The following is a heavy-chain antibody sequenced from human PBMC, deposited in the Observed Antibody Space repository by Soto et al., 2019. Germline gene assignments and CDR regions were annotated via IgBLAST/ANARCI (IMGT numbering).Heavy chain of an antibody. CDR3: AKAGWNNHWFDS. CDR1: GFTFNSYA. J-gene: IGHJ5*01. Sequence: EVQLLESGGGLVQPGGSLRLSCAASGFTFNSYAMSWVRNAPGKGLEWVSAISGSGGITYYADSVKGRFTISRDNCKNALELKMNILIAEDTAIYYGAKAGWNNHWFDSWGQGTLVTVSS. V-gene: IGHV3-23*01. CDR2: ISGSGGIT. D-gene: IGHD1-1*01.